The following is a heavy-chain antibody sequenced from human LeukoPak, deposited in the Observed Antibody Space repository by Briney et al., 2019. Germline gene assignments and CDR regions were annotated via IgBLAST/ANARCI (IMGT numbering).Heavy chain of an antibody. CDR2: INPSGGST. CDR3: ARAVFPLYQLLSGGWFDP. J-gene: IGHJ5*02. CDR1: GYTFTSYY. Sequence: GASVKVSCKASGYTFTSYYMHWVRQAPGQWLEWMGIINPSGGSTSYAQKFQGRVTITTDESTSTAYMELSSLRSEDTAVYYCARAVFPLYQLLSGGWFDPWGQGTLVTVSS. D-gene: IGHD2-2*01. V-gene: IGHV1-46*01.